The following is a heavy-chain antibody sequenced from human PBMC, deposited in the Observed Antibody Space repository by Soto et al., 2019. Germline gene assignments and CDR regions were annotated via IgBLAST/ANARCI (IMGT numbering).Heavy chain of an antibody. CDR2: ISYDGSNK. D-gene: IGHD3-22*01. Sequence: GGSLRLSCAASGFTLNNYGMHWVRQAPGKGLEWVAVISYDGSNKYYADSVKGRFTISRDNSKKTLYLQMNSLRVEDTAVYYCAKDAFYYDTSGDFEGGYFDYWGQGTLVTVSS. V-gene: IGHV3-30*18. J-gene: IGHJ4*02. CDR1: GFTLNNYG. CDR3: AKDAFYYDTSGDFEGGYFDY.